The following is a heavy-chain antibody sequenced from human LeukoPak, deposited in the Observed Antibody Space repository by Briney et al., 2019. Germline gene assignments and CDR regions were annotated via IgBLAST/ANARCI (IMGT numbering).Heavy chain of an antibody. CDR2: MNPNSGNT. Sequence: GASVKVSCKASGYTFASYDINWVRQATGQGLEWMGWMNPNSGNTGYAQKFQGRVTMTRNTSISTAYMELSSLRSEDTAVYYCARVAVAGTIWWFDPWGQGTLVTVSS. V-gene: IGHV1-8*01. D-gene: IGHD6-19*01. CDR1: GYTFASYD. J-gene: IGHJ5*02. CDR3: ARVAVAGTIWWFDP.